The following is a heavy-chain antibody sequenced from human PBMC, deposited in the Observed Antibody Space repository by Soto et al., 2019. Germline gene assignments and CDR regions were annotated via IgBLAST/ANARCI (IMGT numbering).Heavy chain of an antibody. Sequence: SETLSLTCTVSGGSISSYCWSWIRQPPGKGLEWIGYIYYSGSTNYNPSLKSRVTISVDTSKNQFSLKLSSVTAADTAVYYCARGGGGKQLDPFFDYWGQGTMVTVSS. CDR3: ARGGGGKQLDPFFDY. V-gene: IGHV4-59*01. D-gene: IGHD6-13*01. CDR1: GGSISSYC. CDR2: IYYSGST. J-gene: IGHJ4*02.